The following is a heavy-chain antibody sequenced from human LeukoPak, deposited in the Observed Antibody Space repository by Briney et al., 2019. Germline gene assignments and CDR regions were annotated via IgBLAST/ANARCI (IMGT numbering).Heavy chain of an antibody. D-gene: IGHD3-3*01. V-gene: IGHV4-59*01. CDR1: GGSISSYY. Sequence: SETLSLTCTVSGGSISSYYWSWIRQPPGKGLEWIGYIYYSGSTNYNPSLTSRVTISVDTSKNQFSLKLSSVTAADTAVYYCAREITTFGVVITHYYMDVWGKGTTVTVSS. CDR2: IYYSGST. CDR3: AREITTFGVVITHYYMDV. J-gene: IGHJ6*03.